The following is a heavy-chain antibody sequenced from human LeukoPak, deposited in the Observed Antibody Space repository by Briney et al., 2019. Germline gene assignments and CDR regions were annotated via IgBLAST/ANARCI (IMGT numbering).Heavy chain of an antibody. CDR2: ILSDGSKE. V-gene: IGHV3-33*06. CDR1: GFTFSSYG. J-gene: IGHJ3*02. Sequence: GGSLRLSCAASGFTFSSYGMHWVRQAPGKGLEWVAVILSDGSKEFYTDSVKGRFTISRDNSKNTLYLQMNSLRAEDTAVYYCAKEGPYDFWSGHASAFDIWGQGTKVTVSS. D-gene: IGHD3-3*01. CDR3: AKEGPYDFWSGHASAFDI.